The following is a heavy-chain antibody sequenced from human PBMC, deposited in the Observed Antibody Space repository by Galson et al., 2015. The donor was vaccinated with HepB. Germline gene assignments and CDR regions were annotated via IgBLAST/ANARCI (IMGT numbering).Heavy chain of an antibody. CDR3: AKDRYKSRGYSYGWNYYYYGMDV. CDR1: GFTFSSYG. D-gene: IGHD5-18*01. J-gene: IGHJ6*02. CDR2: ISYDGSNK. V-gene: IGHV3-30*18. Sequence: SLRLSCAASGFTFSSYGMHWVRQAPGKGLEWVAVISYDGSNKYYADSVKGRFTISRDNSKNTLYLQMNSLRAEDTAVYYCAKDRYKSRGYSYGWNYYYYGMDVWGQGTTVTVSS.